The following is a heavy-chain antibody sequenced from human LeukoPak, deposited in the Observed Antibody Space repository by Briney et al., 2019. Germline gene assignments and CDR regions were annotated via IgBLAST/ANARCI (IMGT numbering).Heavy chain of an antibody. CDR1: GFTFSSCS. D-gene: IGHD3-22*01. V-gene: IGHV3-21*01. CDR3: ARVYYYDSSGYPPFDY. J-gene: IGHJ4*02. CDR2: ISSSSSYI. Sequence: GGSLRLSCAASGFTFSSCSMNWVRQAPGKGLEWVSSISSSSSYIYYADSVKGRFTISRDNAKNSLYLQMNSLRAEDTAVYYCARVYYYDSSGYPPFDYWGQGTLVTVSS.